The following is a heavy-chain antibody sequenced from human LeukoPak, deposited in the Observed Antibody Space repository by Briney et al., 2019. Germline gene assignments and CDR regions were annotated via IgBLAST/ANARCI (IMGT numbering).Heavy chain of an antibody. D-gene: IGHD1-26*01. Sequence: SETLSLTCAVSGGSLSSSNWWSWVRPPPGKGLGWGGENYHSGSTNYNPSLRSRVTISVDKSKNQCSLKLSSVTAADTGVYYCARQTTWEDEYFRWFDPWGQGTLVTVS. CDR3: ARQTTWEDEYFRWFDP. CDR1: GGSLSSSNW. V-gene: IGHV4-4*02. J-gene: IGHJ5*02. CDR2: NYHSGST.